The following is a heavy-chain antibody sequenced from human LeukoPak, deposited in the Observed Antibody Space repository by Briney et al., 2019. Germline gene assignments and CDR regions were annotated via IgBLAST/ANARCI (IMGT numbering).Heavy chain of an antibody. CDR2: IYYSGST. CDR1: GGSISSYY. J-gene: IGHJ5*02. V-gene: IGHV4-59*01. D-gene: IGHD4-11*01. CDR3: ARAPRAVTRVLPFQYNWFDR. Sequence: SETLSLTCTVSGGSISSYYWSWIRQPPGKGLEWIGYIYYSGSTNYNPSLKSRVTISVDTSKNQFSMKLSSVTAADTAVYYCARAPRAVTRVLPFQYNWFDRWGQGTLVTVSS.